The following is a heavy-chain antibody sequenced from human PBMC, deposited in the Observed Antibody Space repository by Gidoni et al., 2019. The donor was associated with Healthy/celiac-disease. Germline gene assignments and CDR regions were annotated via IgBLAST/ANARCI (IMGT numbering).Heavy chain of an antibody. CDR1: GYTFTGYY. CDR3: ARSAFSSSWFDP. V-gene: IGHV1-2*02. Sequence: QVQLVQSGAEVKKPGASVKVSCKASGYTFTGYYMHWVRQAPGQGLEWMGWINPNSGGTNDAQKFQGRVTMTRDTSISTAYMELSRLRSDDTAVYYCARSAFSSSWFDPWGQGTLVTVSS. D-gene: IGHD6-13*01. CDR2: INPNSGGT. J-gene: IGHJ5*02.